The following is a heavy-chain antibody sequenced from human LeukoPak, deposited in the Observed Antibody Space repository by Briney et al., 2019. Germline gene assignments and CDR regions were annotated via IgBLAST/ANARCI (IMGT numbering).Heavy chain of an antibody. V-gene: IGHV5-51*01. CDR3: ARHGASSTSGGWFDY. CDR1: QYKFTSYW. J-gene: IGHJ4*02. D-gene: IGHD2-2*01. Sequence: GESLKISCKGSQYKFTSYWIGWVRQMPGKGLEWMGIIYPGDSDTRYSPSFQGQVTISADKSISTAYLQWSSLKASDTAMYFCARHGASSTSGGWFDYWGQGTLVTVSS. CDR2: IYPGDSDT.